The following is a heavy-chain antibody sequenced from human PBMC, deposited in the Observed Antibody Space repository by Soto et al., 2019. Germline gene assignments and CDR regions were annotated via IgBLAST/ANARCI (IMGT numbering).Heavy chain of an antibody. J-gene: IGHJ3*02. D-gene: IGHD6-13*01. V-gene: IGHV4-59*01. CDR3: ARVESMYSSSWYKAFDI. Sequence: PSETLPLTCTVSGGSISSYYWSWIRQPPGKGLEWIGYIYYSGSTNYNPSLKSRVTISVDTSKNQFSLKLSSVTAADTAVYYCARVESMYSSSWYKAFDIWGQGTMVTVSS. CDR2: IYYSGST. CDR1: GGSISSYY.